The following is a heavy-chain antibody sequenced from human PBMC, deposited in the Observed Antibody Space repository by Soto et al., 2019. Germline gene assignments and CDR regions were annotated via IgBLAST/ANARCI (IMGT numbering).Heavy chain of an antibody. CDR3: AHYGHDSSGYYAVAY. V-gene: IGHV2-5*02. CDR1: GFSLSTSGVG. J-gene: IGHJ4*02. D-gene: IGHD3-22*01. CDR2: IYGDNDK. Sequence: QITLKESGPTLVKPTQTLTLTCTFSGFSLSTSGVGVAWIRQPPGKALEWLALIYGDNDKRYSPSLKSRLTITKDTSKTQVVLTMTNMDPMDTATYYCAHYGHDSSGYYAVAYWGQGTLVTVSS.